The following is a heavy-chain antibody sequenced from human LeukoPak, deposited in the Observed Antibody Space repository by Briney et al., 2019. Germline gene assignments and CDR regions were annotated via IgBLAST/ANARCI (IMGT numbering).Heavy chain of an antibody. CDR1: GFTFDDYA. CDR2: ISWNSGSI. D-gene: IGHD1-26*01. CDR3: AKSSGSSDY. J-gene: IGHJ4*02. V-gene: IGHV3-9*01. Sequence: GGSLRLSCAASGFTFDDYAMHWVRQAPGEGLEWVSGISWNSGSIGYADSVKGRFTISRDNSKNTLYLQMNSLRAEDTAVYYCAKSSGSSDYWGQGTLVTVSS.